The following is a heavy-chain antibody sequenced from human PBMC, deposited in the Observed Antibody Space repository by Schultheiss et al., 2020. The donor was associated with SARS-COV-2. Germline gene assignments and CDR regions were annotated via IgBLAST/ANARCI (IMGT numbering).Heavy chain of an antibody. CDR2: IWYDGSNK. CDR1: GFTFSSYG. J-gene: IGHJ6*03. Sequence: GGSLRLSCAASGFTFSSYGMHWVRQAPGKGLEWVAVIWYDGSNKYYADSVKGRFTISRDNSKNTLYLQMNSLRAEDTAVYYCARDQGYCSSTSCQSRYYMDVWGKGTTVTVSS. D-gene: IGHD2-2*01. CDR3: ARDQGYCSSTSCQSRYYMDV. V-gene: IGHV3-33*01.